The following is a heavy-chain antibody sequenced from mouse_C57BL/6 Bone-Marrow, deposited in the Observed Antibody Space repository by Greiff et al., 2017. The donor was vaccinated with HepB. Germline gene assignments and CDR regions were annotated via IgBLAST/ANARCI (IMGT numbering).Heavy chain of an antibody. CDR1: GYTFTSYW. CDR2: IYPGSGTT. V-gene: IGHV1-55*01. CDR3: TRASVCYGCAFDY. J-gene: IGHJ2*01. Sequence: VQLQQPGAELVKPGASVKMSCKASGYTFTSYWITWVKQRPGQGLEWIGDIYPGSGTTNYNEKFKSKATLTVDTSSSTAYMQLSSLTSEDSAVYCCTRASVCYGCAFDYWGQGTTLTVSS. D-gene: IGHD2-2*01.